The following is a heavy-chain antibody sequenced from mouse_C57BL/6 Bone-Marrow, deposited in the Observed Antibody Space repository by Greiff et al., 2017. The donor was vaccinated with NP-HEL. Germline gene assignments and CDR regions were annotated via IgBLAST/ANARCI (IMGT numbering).Heavy chain of an antibody. Sequence: VQLQQSGAELVRPGTSVKVSCKASGYAFTNYLIEWVKQRPGQGLEWIGVINPGSGGTNYNEKFKGKATLTADKSSSTAYMQLSRLTSEDSAVYFCARSGEYHRSCHRYFECWGTGTTVTVSS. CDR1: GYAFTNYL. CDR3: ARSGEYHRSCHRYFEC. CDR2: INPGSGGT. D-gene: IGHD5-2*01. V-gene: IGHV1-54*01. J-gene: IGHJ1*03.